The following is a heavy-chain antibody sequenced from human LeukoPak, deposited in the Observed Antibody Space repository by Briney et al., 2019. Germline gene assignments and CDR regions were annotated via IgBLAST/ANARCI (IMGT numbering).Heavy chain of an antibody. V-gene: IGHV3-23*01. CDR2: ISGSGGST. Sequence: GGSLRLSCAASGFTFSSYAMSWVRQAPGKGLEWVSAISGSGGSTYYADSVKGRFTISRDNSKNTLYLQMNSLRAEDTAVYYCAKGGDIVAVVAATLHNWFDPWGQGTLVTVSS. D-gene: IGHD2-15*01. CDR1: GFTFSSYA. CDR3: AKGGDIVAVVAATLHNWFDP. J-gene: IGHJ5*02.